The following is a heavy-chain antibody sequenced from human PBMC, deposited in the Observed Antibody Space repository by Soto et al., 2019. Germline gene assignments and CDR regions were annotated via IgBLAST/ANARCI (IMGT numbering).Heavy chain of an antibody. J-gene: IGHJ4*02. CDR1: GYTFTGYY. V-gene: IGHV1-2*02. Sequence: QVQLVHSGAEVKKPGASVKVSCKASGYTFTGYYMHWVRQAPGQVLEWMGWINPNSGGTNYAQKFQGRVTMTRDTSISTAYMELSRLRSDDTAVYYCARETEDDIVATASFDYWCQGTLVTVSS. D-gene: IGHD5-12*01. CDR3: ARETEDDIVATASFDY. CDR2: INPNSGGT.